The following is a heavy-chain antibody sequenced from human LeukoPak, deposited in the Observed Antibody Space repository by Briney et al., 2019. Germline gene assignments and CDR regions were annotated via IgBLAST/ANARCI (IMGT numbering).Heavy chain of an antibody. V-gene: IGHV3-23*01. CDR3: AKTSDYESAY. CDR2: IVGSGGST. D-gene: IGHD3-16*01. J-gene: IGHJ4*02. CDR1: GVTFSSYA. Sequence: GGSLRLSCAASGVTFSSYAMSWVRQAPGKGLEWVSAIVGSGGSTYYGDSVKGRFTISRDNSKNTPYLQMNSLRAEDTAVYYCAKTSDYESAYWGQGTLVTVSS.